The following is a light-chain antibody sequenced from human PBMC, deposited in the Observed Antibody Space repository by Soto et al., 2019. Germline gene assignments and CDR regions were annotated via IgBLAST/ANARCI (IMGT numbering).Light chain of an antibody. CDR1: QGISSA. CDR2: DAS. J-gene: IGKJ1*01. Sequence: AIQLAHAPSSLSASVGDMVAITVRAIQGISSALAWYQQKPGKPPKLLIYDASNLETGVPSRFSGSGSGTDFSLTISSLQPDDFATYYCQQYNSYPWTFGQGTKVDIK. CDR3: QQYNSYPWT. V-gene: IGKV1-13*02.